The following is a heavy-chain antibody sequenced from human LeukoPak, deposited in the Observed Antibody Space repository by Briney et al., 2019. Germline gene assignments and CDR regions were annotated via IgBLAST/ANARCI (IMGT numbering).Heavy chain of an antibody. CDR2: ISGSGGST. Sequence: GGSLRLSCAASGFTFSSYAMSWVRQAPGKGLEWVSAISGSGGSTYYADSVKGRFTISRDNSKNTLYLQMNSLRAEDTAVYYCAKDWSPYGDYVGYFDYWGQRTLVTVSS. CDR1: GFTFSSYA. D-gene: IGHD4-17*01. CDR3: AKDWSPYGDYVGYFDY. J-gene: IGHJ4*02. V-gene: IGHV3-23*01.